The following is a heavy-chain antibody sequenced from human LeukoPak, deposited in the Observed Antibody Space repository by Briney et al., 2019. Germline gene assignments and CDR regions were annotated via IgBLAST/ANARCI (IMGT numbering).Heavy chain of an antibody. CDR3: ARDARAAGRWVGWFDP. J-gene: IGHJ5*02. Sequence: SETLSLTCTVSGGSISSYYWSWIRQPAGKGLEWIGRIYTSGSTDYNPSLKSRVTMSVDTSKNQFSLKLSSVTAADTAVYYCARDARAAGRWVGWFDPWGQGTLVTVSS. CDR2: IYTSGST. CDR1: GGSISSYY. D-gene: IGHD6-13*01. V-gene: IGHV4-4*07.